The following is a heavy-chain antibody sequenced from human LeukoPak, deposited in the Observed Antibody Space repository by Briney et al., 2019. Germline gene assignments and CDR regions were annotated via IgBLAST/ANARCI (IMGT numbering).Heavy chain of an antibody. Sequence: PSETLSLTCTVSGYSINSGYYWGWIRQPPGKGLEWIGSISHSGSTYYNPSLKSRVTVLVDTSKNQFSLKMTSLTAADTAVYYCAKQGRKSAFDFWGQGTLVTVSA. V-gene: IGHV4-38-2*02. CDR3: AKQGRKSAFDF. D-gene: IGHD7-27*01. CDR1: GYSINSGYY. J-gene: IGHJ4*02. CDR2: ISHSGST.